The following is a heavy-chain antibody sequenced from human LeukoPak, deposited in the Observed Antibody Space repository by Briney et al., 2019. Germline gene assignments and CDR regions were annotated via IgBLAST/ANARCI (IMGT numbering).Heavy chain of an antibody. V-gene: IGHV3-7*01. D-gene: IGHD2-2*03. J-gene: IGHJ6*04. CDR3: ATFVGIVSGTYTVPGGLLV. Sequence: GGSLRLSCSASGFSFSSHWMNWVRQTPGKGLEWVANIKHDGTEKFYVDSVKGRFTISRDNAKNSLYLQMNSLRAEDTAVYYCATFVGIVSGTYTVPGGLLVWGKGTTVTVSS. CDR2: IKHDGTEK. CDR1: GFSFSSHW.